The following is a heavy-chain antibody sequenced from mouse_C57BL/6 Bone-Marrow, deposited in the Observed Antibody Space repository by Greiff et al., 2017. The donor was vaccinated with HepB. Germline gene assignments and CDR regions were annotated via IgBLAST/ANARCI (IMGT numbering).Heavy chain of an antibody. CDR3: AREIGFDY. J-gene: IGHJ2*01. CDR1: GYTFTSYW. Sequence: QVQLQQPGAELVRPGSSVKLSCKVSGYTFTSYWMDWVKQRPGQGLEWIGNIYPSDSETHYNQKFKDKATLTVDKSSSTAYMQLSSLTSEDSAVYYCAREIGFDYWGQGTTLTVSS. V-gene: IGHV1-61*01. CDR2: IYPSDSET.